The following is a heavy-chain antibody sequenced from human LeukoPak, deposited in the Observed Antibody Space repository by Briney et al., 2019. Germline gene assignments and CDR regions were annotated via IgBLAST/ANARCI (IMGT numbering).Heavy chain of an antibody. J-gene: IGHJ6*03. Sequence: PSETLSLTCTVSGGSISSDYWTWVRQPAGKGLERIGRISSSGSAIYNPSLKSRLTMSEDTSKNQFSLKLSSVTAADTAVYYCARERVRAYYYGSGTSKNYYYMDVWGKGTTVTVSS. CDR3: ARERVRAYYYGSGTSKNYYYMDV. CDR2: ISSSGSA. D-gene: IGHD3-10*01. V-gene: IGHV4-4*07. CDR1: GGSISSDY.